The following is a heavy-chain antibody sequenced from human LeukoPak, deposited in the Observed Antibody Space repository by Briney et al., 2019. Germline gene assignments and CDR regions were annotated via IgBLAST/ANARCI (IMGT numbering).Heavy chain of an antibody. CDR1: GFTFRNYW. CDR2: IKEDGSDK. D-gene: IGHD6-6*01. V-gene: IGHV3-7*01. Sequence: GGSLRLSCTASGFTFRNYWMSWVRQAPGKGLECVAYIKEDGSDKNYVDSVKGRFTISRDNAKSSLYLQMNSLRVEDTAVYFCVRGTRSNSFWGQGTQVTVSS. J-gene: IGHJ4*02. CDR3: VRGTRSNSF.